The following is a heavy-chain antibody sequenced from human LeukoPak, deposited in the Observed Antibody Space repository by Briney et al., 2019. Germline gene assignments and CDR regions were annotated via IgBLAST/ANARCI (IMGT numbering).Heavy chain of an antibody. CDR3: ARHRAVAAGADFDY. V-gene: IGHV4-59*08. D-gene: IGHD6-13*01. CDR1: AGSISSYY. Sequence: SETLSLTCTVSAGSISSYYWSWIRQPPGKGLEWLGYIYYSGSTKYNPSLKSRVTISVDTSKNQFSLKLSSVSAADTAVYYCARHRAVAAGADFDYWGQGTLVTVSS. J-gene: IGHJ4*02. CDR2: IYYSGST.